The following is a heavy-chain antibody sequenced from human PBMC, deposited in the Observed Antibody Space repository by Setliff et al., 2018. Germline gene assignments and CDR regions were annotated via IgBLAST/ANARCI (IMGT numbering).Heavy chain of an antibody. Sequence: SETLSLTCTVSGDSISGAKYYWSWIRQSAGKGLECIGHIYTDGSTKYNPSLNSRVALSIDTSKNQFSLRLSSVTAADTAVYFCARVTGFLYMDVWGKGTTVTVSS. CDR3: ARVTGFLYMDV. V-gene: IGHV4-61*09. CDR1: GDSISGAKYY. J-gene: IGHJ6*03. D-gene: IGHD3-3*01. CDR2: IYTDGST.